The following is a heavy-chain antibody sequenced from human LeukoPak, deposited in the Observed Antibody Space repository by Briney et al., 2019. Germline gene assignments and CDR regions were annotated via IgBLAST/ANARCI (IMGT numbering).Heavy chain of an antibody. J-gene: IGHJ4*02. CDR1: GYTFTSYG. Sequence: ASVKVSCKASGYTFTSYGINWVRQAPGQGLEWMGWISAYNGNTNYAQKFQGRVTMTTDTSTSTAYMELRSLRSDDTAVYCCARWGSIAVARFDYWGREPWSPSPQ. CDR3: ARWGSIAVARFDY. D-gene: IGHD6-6*01. CDR2: ISAYNGNT. V-gene: IGHV1-18*01.